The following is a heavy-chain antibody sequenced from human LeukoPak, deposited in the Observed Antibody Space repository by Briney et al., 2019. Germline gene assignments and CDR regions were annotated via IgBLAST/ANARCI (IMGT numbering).Heavy chain of an antibody. V-gene: IGHV4-39*07. Sequence: PSETLSLTCTVSGGSISSSSYYWGWIRQPPGKGLEWIASVHHSGTTSFNPSLKSRVTISVDTSKNQFSLNLSSVTATDTAVYYCARDYGILAEGYWGQGTLVTVSS. CDR1: GGSISSSSYY. CDR2: VHHSGTT. J-gene: IGHJ4*02. CDR3: ARDYGILAEGY. D-gene: IGHD1-26*01.